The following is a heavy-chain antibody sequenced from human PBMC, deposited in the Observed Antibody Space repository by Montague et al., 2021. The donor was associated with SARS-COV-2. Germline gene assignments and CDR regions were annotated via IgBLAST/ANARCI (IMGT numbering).Heavy chain of an antibody. J-gene: IGHJ6*02. Sequence: SETLSLTCTVSGGSISSSSYYWGWIRQPPGEGLEWIGSIYYSGSTYYNPSLKSRVTISVDTSKNQFSLKLSSVTAADTAVYYCARDGSLRFEILIGRRHYYYGMDGWGQGTKVTVSS. CDR3: ARDGSLRFEILIGRRHYYYGMDG. V-gene: IGHV4-39*07. CDR2: IYYSGST. CDR1: GGSISSSSYY. D-gene: IGHD3-9*01.